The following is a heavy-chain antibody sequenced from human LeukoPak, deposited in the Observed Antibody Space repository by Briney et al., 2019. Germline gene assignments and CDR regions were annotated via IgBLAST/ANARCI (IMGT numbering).Heavy chain of an antibody. CDR1: GFTFSTYG. CDR2: IRYDGSNK. CDR3: AKDKDPWKSTAISDFDY. V-gene: IGHV3-30*02. J-gene: IGHJ4*02. Sequence: PGGSLRLSCTASGFTFSTYGMHWVRQAPGKGLEWVAFIRYDGSNKYYVDSVKGRFTISRDNSKNTLYLQMNSLRGEDTAVYFCAKDKDPWKSTAISDFDYWGQGTLVTVSS. D-gene: IGHD1-1*01.